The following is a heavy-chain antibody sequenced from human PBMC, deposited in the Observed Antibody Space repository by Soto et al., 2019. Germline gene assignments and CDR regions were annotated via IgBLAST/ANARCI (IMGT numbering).Heavy chain of an antibody. CDR3: ATDDPYSSSWSTDY. CDR2: INPNSGGT. D-gene: IGHD6-13*01. CDR1: GYTFTGYY. Sequence: ASVKVSFKASGYTFTGYYMHWVRQAPGQGLEWMGWINPNSGGTNYAQKFQGRVTMTRDTSISTAYMELSRLRSDDTAVYYCATDDPYSSSWSTDYWGQGTLVTVSS. V-gene: IGHV1-2*02. J-gene: IGHJ4*02.